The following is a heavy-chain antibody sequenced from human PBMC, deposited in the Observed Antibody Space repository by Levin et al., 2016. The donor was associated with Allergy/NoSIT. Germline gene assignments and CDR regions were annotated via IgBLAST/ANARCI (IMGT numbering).Heavy chain of an antibody. CDR3: ARERTRYYDYVWGSYRPSEGGY. D-gene: IGHD3-16*02. CDR2: INPSGGST. J-gene: IGHJ4*02. V-gene: IGHV1-46*01. Sequence: WVRQAPGQGLEWMGIINPSGGSTSYAQKFQGRVTMTRDTSTSTVYMELSSLRSEDTAVYYCARERTRYYDYVWGSYRPSEGGYWGQGTLVTVSS.